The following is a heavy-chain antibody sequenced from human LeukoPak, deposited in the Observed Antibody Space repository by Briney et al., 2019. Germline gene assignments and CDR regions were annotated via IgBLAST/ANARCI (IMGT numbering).Heavy chain of an antibody. CDR3: TTVRWGGATELHY. CDR2: IKSKADGERI. CDR1: GFTVSSNY. V-gene: IGHV3-15*01. J-gene: IGHJ4*02. Sequence: GGSLRLSCAASGFTVSSNYMSWVRQAPGKGLEWVGRIKSKADGERIDYAAPVKGRFSISRDDSKDTLYLQMNSLKTEDTAVYYCTTVRWGGATELHYWGQGTLVTVSS. D-gene: IGHD2-15*01.